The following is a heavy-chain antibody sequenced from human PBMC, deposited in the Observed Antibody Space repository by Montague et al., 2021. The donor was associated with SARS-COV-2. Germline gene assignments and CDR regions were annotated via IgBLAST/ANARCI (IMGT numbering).Heavy chain of an antibody. CDR2: INYSGST. V-gene: IGHV4-59*08. Sequence: SETLSLTCTVAGGSISSYYWSWIRQPPGKGLEWIGYINYSGSTXXXPSXXXRVTISVDTSKNQFSLKLSSVTAADTAVYYCARLRGDYGGTYDTFDIWGQGTMVTVSS. CDR1: GGSISSYY. D-gene: IGHD4-23*01. J-gene: IGHJ3*02. CDR3: ARLRGDYGGTYDTFDI.